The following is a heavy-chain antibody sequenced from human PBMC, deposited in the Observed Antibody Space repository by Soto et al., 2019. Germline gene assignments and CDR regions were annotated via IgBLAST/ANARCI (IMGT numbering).Heavy chain of an antibody. J-gene: IGHJ3*02. CDR1: GYTFTRYN. D-gene: IGHD3-10*02. Sequence: QAQLVQSGAEVKKPGASANISCKASGYTFTRYNIHWVRQAPGQGLEWMGIIDTRGGSADYTQRFQGIVTMTRDTSTGTVYMELSSLGSEDTAVYYCARDLPRDLVRGSFDIWGQGTLVTVSS. V-gene: IGHV1-46*01. CDR3: ARDLPRDLVRGSFDI. CDR2: IDTRGGSA.